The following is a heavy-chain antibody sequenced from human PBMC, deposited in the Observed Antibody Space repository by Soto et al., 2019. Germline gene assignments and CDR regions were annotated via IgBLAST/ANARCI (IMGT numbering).Heavy chain of an antibody. CDR3: ARADITAAGGFDY. CDR1: GGSITRFY. CDR2: IFYSGST. V-gene: IGHV4-59*01. J-gene: IGHJ4*02. Sequence: SETLSRTCTVSGGSITRFYWSWIRQPPGKGLEWIGYIFYSGSTKYNPSLKSRVTISVDMFKNQFSLKLSSVTAADAAVYYCARADITAAGGFDYWGQGALVTVSS. D-gene: IGHD6-13*01.